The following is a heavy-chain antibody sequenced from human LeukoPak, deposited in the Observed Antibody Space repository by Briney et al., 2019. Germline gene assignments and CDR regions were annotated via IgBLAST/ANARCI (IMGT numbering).Heavy chain of an antibody. Sequence: GGSLRLSCAASGFTFSSYWMTWVRQAPGKGLEWVANINQDGSDKYYVDSVKGRFTISRDNAKNSLYLQMNSLRAEDTAVYYCARKGHSGTFDYWGQGTLVTVSS. CDR1: GFTFSSYW. D-gene: IGHD3-10*01. CDR2: INQDGSDK. J-gene: IGHJ4*02. CDR3: ARKGHSGTFDY. V-gene: IGHV3-7*03.